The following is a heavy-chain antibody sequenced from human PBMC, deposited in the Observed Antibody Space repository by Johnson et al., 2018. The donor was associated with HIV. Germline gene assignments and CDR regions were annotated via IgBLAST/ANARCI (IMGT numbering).Heavy chain of an antibody. Sequence: QVQLVESGGGLVQPGGSLRLSCAVSGYSVTGYNMNWVRQAPVKGLEWVAVISYDGSNKYYADSVKGRFTISRDNSKNTLYLQMNSLRAEDTAVYYCARKVRFGPFDIWGQGTMVTVSS. V-gene: IGHV3-30-3*01. J-gene: IGHJ3*02. CDR3: ARKVRFGPFDI. CDR2: ISYDGSNK. D-gene: IGHD3-10*01. CDR1: GYSVTGYN.